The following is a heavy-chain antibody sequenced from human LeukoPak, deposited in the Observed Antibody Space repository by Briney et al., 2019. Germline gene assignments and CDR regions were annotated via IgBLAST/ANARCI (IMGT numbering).Heavy chain of an antibody. J-gene: IGHJ4*02. CDR2: IYISGST. CDR1: GDSISSSY. V-gene: IGHV4-4*07. D-gene: IGHD5-12*01. CDR3: ARERDEVVAIRFDY. Sequence: SETLSLTCTVSGDSISSSYWSWIRQPAGKGLEYIGRIYISGSTNYNPSLKSRVTMSPDTSKNQFSLKLTSVTAADTAVYYCARERDEVVAIRFDYWGRGTLVTVSS.